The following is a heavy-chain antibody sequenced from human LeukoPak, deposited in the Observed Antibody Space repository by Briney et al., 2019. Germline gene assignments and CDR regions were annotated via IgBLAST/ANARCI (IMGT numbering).Heavy chain of an antibody. CDR1: GGSISDYY. V-gene: IGHV4-59*01. J-gene: IGHJ3*02. CDR2: IYYSGRT. CDR3: ARDFRGSVDAFDI. Sequence: SETLSLTCTVSGGSISDYYWNWMRQPPGKGLEWIGYIYYSGRTNYNPSLKSRVSVSVDTSKNQFSLKLSSVTAADTAVYYCARDFRGSVDAFDIWGQGTMVAVSS.